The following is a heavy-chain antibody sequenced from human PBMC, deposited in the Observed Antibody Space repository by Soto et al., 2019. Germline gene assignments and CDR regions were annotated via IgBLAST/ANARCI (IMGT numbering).Heavy chain of an antibody. D-gene: IGHD3-10*01. CDR1: GFTFSSYA. Sequence: QVQLVESGGRVVQPGRSLRLSCAASGFTFSSYAMQWVRQAPGKGLEWVAVISYDGSNKYYADSVKGRFTISRDNSKNTLYLQMNSLRAEDTAVYYCARPDYGSGSYPDYWGQGTLVTVSS. CDR3: ARPDYGSGSYPDY. J-gene: IGHJ4*02. V-gene: IGHV3-30-3*01. CDR2: ISYDGSNK.